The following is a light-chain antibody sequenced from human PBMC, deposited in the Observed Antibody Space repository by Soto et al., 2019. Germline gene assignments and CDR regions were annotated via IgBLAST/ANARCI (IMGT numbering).Light chain of an antibody. J-gene: IGLJ2*01. V-gene: IGLV2-14*01. Sequence: QSALTQPASVSGSPGQSITISCTGTSSDIGTYIYVSWYLQHPGKAPKLLIYEVGNRPSGVSNRFSGSKSGNTASLTISGLQAEEEADYYCSSYTISNSVVFGGGTKLTVL. CDR3: SSYTISNSVV. CDR2: EVG. CDR1: SSDIGTYIY.